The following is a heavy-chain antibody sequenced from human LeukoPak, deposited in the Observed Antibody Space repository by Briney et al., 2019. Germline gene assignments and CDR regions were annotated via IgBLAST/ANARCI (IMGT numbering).Heavy chain of an antibody. D-gene: IGHD3-22*01. J-gene: IGHJ3*02. V-gene: IGHV3-30-3*01. CDR2: ISYDGSNK. CDR1: GFTFSSYA. CDR3: ARDSVRRHYYDSSDPLDAFDI. Sequence: GGSLRLSCAASGFTFSSYAMHWVRQAPGKGLEWVAVISYDGSNKYYADSVKGRFTITRDNSKNTLYLQMNSLRAEDTAVYYCARDSVRRHYYDSSDPLDAFDIWGQGTMVTVSS.